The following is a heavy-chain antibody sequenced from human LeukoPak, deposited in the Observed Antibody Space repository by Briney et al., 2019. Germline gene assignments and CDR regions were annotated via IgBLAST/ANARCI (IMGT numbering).Heavy chain of an antibody. Sequence: SGTPSLTCTVSGDSISSRTYYWGWVRQPPGKGLEWIGSINYSGTTYYNPSLKSRVTVSVDTSKNQFSLTLSSVTAADTAVYYCARVNIAVVPSTMFDYWGQGILVTVSS. D-gene: IGHD2-2*01. J-gene: IGHJ4*02. CDR1: GDSISSRTYY. CDR3: ARVNIAVVPSTMFDY. V-gene: IGHV4-39*07. CDR2: INYSGTT.